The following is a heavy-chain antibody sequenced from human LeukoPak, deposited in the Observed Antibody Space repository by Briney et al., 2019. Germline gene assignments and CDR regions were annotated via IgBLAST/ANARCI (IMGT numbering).Heavy chain of an antibody. J-gene: IGHJ6*02. CDR3: ARAPRFTYYDFWRGYSDPYYYYGMDV. V-gene: IGHV1-8*01. CDR2: MNPNSGNT. D-gene: IGHD3-3*01. Sequence: ASVKVSCKASGYTFTSYDINWVRQATGQGLEWMGWMNPNSGNTGYAQKFQGRVTMTRNTSISTAYMELSSLRSEDTAVYYCARAPRFTYYDFWRGYSDPYYYYGMDVWGQGTTVTVSS. CDR1: GYTFTSYD.